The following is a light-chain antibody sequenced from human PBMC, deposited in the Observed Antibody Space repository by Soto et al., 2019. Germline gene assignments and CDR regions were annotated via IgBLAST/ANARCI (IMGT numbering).Light chain of an antibody. Sequence: IQMTQSPSTLSASVGDKVTITFRASQSISSWLAWYQQKPGKAPKLLIYDASSLESGVPSRFSGSGSGTEFTLTISSLQPDDFATYYCQQYNSYSWTFGQGTKADI. CDR2: DAS. CDR3: QQYNSYSWT. V-gene: IGKV1-5*01. J-gene: IGKJ1*01. CDR1: QSISSW.